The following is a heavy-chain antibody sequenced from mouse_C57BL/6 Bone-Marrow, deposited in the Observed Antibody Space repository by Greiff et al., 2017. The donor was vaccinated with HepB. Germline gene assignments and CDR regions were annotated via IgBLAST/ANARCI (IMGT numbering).Heavy chain of an antibody. Sequence: QVHVKQSGAELARPGASVKLSCKASGYTFTSYGISWVKQSTGQGLEWIGEIYPRSGNTYYNEKFKGKATLTADKSTSTAYMELRSLTAEDSAVYFCARDEAFYYDYEFAYWGQGTLVTVSA. V-gene: IGHV1-81*01. CDR1: GYTFTSYG. CDR2: IYPRSGNT. CDR3: ARDEAFYYDYEFAY. J-gene: IGHJ3*01. D-gene: IGHD2-4*01.